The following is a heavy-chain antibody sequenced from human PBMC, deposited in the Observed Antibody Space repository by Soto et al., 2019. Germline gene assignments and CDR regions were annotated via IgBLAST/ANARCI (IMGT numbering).Heavy chain of an antibody. CDR1: GFTFSSYA. CDR2: ISSNGGST. D-gene: IGHD6-13*01. Sequence: PGGSLRLSCSASGFTFSSYAMHWVRQAPGKGLEYVSAISSNGGSTYYADSVKGRFTISRDNSKNTLYLQMSSQRAEDTAVYYCVTRGWAAAGHFDYWGQGTLVTVSS. CDR3: VTRGWAAAGHFDY. V-gene: IGHV3-64D*06. J-gene: IGHJ4*02.